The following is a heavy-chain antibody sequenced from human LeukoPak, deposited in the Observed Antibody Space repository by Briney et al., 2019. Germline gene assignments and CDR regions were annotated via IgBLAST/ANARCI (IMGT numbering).Heavy chain of an antibody. CDR2: ISYDGSNK. V-gene: IGHV3-30-3*01. Sequence: PGGSLRLSCAASGFPFSSYAMHWGRPAPGKGAGGGAVISYDGSNKYYADSVKGRFTISRDNSKNTLYLQMNSLRAEDTAVYYCARGYYYYDSSGRIYWGQGTLVTVSS. CDR1: GFPFSSYA. J-gene: IGHJ4*02. CDR3: ARGYYYYDSSGRIY. D-gene: IGHD3-22*01.